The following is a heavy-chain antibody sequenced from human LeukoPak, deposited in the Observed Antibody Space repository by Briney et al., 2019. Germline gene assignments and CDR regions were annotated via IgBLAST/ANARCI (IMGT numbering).Heavy chain of an antibody. Sequence: AGGSLRLSCAASGFTFSDYYMSWIRQAPGKGLEWVSYISSSGSTILYADSVKGRFSISRDNAKNSLFLQMNSLRAGDTAVYYCAREKASTTGTTDYDYWGQGTLVTVSS. J-gene: IGHJ4*02. CDR2: ISSSGSTI. CDR3: AREKASTTGTTDYDY. V-gene: IGHV3-11*04. CDR1: GFTFSDYY. D-gene: IGHD1-1*01.